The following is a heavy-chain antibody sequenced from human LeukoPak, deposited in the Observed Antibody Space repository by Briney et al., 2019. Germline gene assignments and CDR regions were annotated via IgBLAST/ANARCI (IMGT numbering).Heavy chain of an antibody. D-gene: IGHD2-21*02. Sequence: ASVKVSCKASGYTFTSYGISWVRQAPGQGLEWMGWISAYNGNTNYAQKLQGRVTMTTDTSTSTAYMELRSLRSDDTAVYYCARDNLLAVTAILLQPYFDYWGQGTLVTVSS. J-gene: IGHJ4*02. V-gene: IGHV1-18*01. CDR3: ARDNLLAVTAILLQPYFDY. CDR2: ISAYNGNT. CDR1: GYTFTSYG.